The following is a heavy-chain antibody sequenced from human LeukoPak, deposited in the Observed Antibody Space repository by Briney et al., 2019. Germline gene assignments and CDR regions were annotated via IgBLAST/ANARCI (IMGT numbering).Heavy chain of an antibody. Sequence: GGSLRLSCAASGFTFSSYAMSWVRQAPGKGLEWVSDISGSGGSTYYADSVKGRFTISRDNSKNTLYPQMNSLRAEDTAVYYCAKDRSCTNNICHGDFDYWGQGTLVTVSS. D-gene: IGHD2-8*01. CDR2: ISGSGGST. CDR1: GFTFSSYA. V-gene: IGHV3-23*01. CDR3: AKDRSCTNNICHGDFDY. J-gene: IGHJ4*02.